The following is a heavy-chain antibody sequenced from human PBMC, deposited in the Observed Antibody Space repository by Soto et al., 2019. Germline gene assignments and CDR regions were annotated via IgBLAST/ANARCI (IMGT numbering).Heavy chain of an antibody. V-gene: IGHV4-59*01. D-gene: IGHD3-3*01. CDR2: VYYGGST. Sequence: PSETLSLTCTVSGDSIRSYYWTWIRQPPGRGLEWIGHVYYGGSTNYNPSLQSRVTISLDTSKNQFSLRLTSMTAADAAVYYCAGEGALETSGVVWGQGTRVTLSS. J-gene: IGHJ4*02. CDR1: GDSIRSYY. CDR3: AGEGALETSGVV.